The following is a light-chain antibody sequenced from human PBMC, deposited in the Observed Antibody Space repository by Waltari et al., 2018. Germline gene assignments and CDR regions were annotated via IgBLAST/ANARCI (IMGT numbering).Light chain of an antibody. CDR1: NIGGKS. V-gene: IGLV3-21*02. CDR3: QVWDYATDHVV. J-gene: IGLJ3*02. Sequence: YVLTQPPSVSVAPGQTATIACGGNNIGGKSVHWYQQKPGQAPVLVVYDDSDRPSGNHERLAGSNSGNTATLTISRVEVGDEADYYCQVWDYATDHVVFGGGTKLTVL. CDR2: DDS.